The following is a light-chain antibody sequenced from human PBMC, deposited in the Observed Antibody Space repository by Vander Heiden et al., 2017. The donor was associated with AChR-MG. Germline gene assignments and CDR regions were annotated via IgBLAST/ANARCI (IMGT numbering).Light chain of an antibody. CDR1: QSISNY. Sequence: DIQMTQSPSSLSASVGDRVTITCRASQSISNYLHWYQQKPGKAPKLLIYAASSLQSGVPSRFSGGGSGTDFTLTISGLQREDFATYYCQQSDSIPYSFGQGTELEIK. CDR3: QQSDSIPYS. J-gene: IGKJ2*03. CDR2: AAS. V-gene: IGKV1-39*01.